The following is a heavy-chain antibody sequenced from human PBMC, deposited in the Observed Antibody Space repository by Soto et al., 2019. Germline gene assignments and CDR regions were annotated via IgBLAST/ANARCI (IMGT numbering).Heavy chain of an antibody. CDR3: ARLGDSSGWYGFYYYYGMDV. D-gene: IGHD6-19*01. CDR2: IYYSGST. Sequence: SDTLSLTCTVSGGSISSSSYYWGWIRQPPGKGLEWIGSIYYSGSTYYNPSLKSRVTISVDTSKNQFSLKLSSVTAADTAVYYCARLGDSSGWYGFYYYYGMDVWAKGPRSP. J-gene: IGHJ6*02. V-gene: IGHV4-39*01. CDR1: GGSISSSSYY.